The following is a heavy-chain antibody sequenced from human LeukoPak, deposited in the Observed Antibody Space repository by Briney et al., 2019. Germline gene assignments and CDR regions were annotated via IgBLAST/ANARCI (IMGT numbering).Heavy chain of an antibody. CDR2: LNPKSGGT. J-gene: IGHJ5*02. CDR3: ARNGWNDPWFDP. CDR1: GYTFTGYY. V-gene: IGHV1-2*02. D-gene: IGHD1-1*01. Sequence: ASVKVSCKASGYTFTGYYIHWVRQAPGQGLEWMGWLNPKSGGTNYAQNFQGRVTMTRDTIINTAYMELSRLRSDDTAVYYCARNGWNDPWFDPWGQGTLVTVSS.